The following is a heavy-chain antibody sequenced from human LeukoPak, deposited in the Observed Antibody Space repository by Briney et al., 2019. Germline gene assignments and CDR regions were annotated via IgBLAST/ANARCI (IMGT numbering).Heavy chain of an antibody. J-gene: IGHJ6*03. CDR1: GFTSDDYG. Sequence: GGSLRLSCAASGFTSDDYGMSWVRQAPGKGLEWVSGINWNGGSTGYADSVKGRFTISRDNAKNSLYLQMNSLRAEDTALYYCARDLSAYVDYCYYYYMDVWGKGTTVTVSS. CDR3: ARDLSAYVDYCYYYYMDV. D-gene: IGHD5-12*01. V-gene: IGHV3-20*04. CDR2: INWNGGST.